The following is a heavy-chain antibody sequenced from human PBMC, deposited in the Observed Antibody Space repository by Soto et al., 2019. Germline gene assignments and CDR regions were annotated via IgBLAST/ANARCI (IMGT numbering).Heavy chain of an antibody. J-gene: IGHJ6*03. CDR2: IYWDDDK. CDR3: AHSKRTLAGTYYYYMDV. Sequence: SGPTLVNPTQTLTLTCTFSGFSLSTSGVGVGWIRQPPGKALEWLALIYWDDDKRYSPSLKSRLTITKDTSKNQVVLTMTNMDPVDIATYYCAHSKRTLAGTYYYYMDVWGKGTTVTVSS. V-gene: IGHV2-5*02. D-gene: IGHD1-1*01. CDR1: GFSLSTSGVG.